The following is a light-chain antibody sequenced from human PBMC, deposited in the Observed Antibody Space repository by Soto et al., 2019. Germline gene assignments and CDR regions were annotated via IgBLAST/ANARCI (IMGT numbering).Light chain of an antibody. CDR3: QQRSHWPS. V-gene: IGKV3D-20*02. CDR1: ETVSSSY. Sequence: DIVLTQSPGTLSLSPGERATLSCRASETVSSSYLAWYQQKPGQAPRLLIYDASYRATDIPARFSGSGSGTDFTLTINSLESEDFAIYHRQQRSHWPSFGQGTRLEIK. J-gene: IGKJ5*01. CDR2: DAS.